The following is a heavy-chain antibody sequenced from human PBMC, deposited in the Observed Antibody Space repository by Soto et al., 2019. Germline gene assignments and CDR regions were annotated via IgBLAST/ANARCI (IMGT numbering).Heavy chain of an antibody. V-gene: IGHV3-11*06. Sequence: LRLSCVGSGFTFSDYYMSWVRQAPGKGLEWLSYSSNSGTYTKYAGSVKGRFSISRDNAKNSLHLQINSLRGEDTAVYYCARSGDNYNVLDYWGQGTPVTVSS. CDR1: GFTFSDYY. CDR3: ARSGDNYNVLDY. D-gene: IGHD3-10*02. CDR2: SSNSGTYT. J-gene: IGHJ4*02.